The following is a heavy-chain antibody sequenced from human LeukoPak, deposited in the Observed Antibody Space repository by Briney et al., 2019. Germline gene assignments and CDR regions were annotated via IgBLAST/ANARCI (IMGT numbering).Heavy chain of an antibody. Sequence: SSETLSLTCTVSGGSINSYYWSWIRQPPGKGLKWIGYIYYSGSTNYNPSLKSRVTISVDTSKNQFSLKLSSVTAADTAVYYCARGSGWSTDFDYWGQGTLVTVSP. CDR2: IYYSGST. V-gene: IGHV4-59*01. D-gene: IGHD6-19*01. CDR1: GGSINSYY. J-gene: IGHJ4*02. CDR3: ARGSGWSTDFDY.